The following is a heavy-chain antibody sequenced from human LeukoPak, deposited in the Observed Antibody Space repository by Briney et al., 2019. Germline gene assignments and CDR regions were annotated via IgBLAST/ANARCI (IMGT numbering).Heavy chain of an antibody. CDR3: ARSRAYRDAFDI. V-gene: IGHV4-59*08. CDR1: GGSISSYY. Sequence: SETLSLTCTVSGGSISSYYWSWIRQPPGKGLEWIGYIYHSGSTNYNPSLKSRVTISVDTSKNQFSLKLSSVTAADTAVYYCARSRAYRDAFDIWGQGTMVTVSS. J-gene: IGHJ3*02. CDR2: IYHSGST.